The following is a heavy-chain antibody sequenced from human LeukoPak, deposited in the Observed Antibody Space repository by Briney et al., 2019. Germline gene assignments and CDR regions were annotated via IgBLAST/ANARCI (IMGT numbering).Heavy chain of an antibody. CDR3: ARALSGSYFWYYNWFDP. J-gene: IGHJ5*02. V-gene: IGHV4-34*01. CDR1: GGSFSGYY. D-gene: IGHD1-26*01. Sequence: PSETLSLTCAVYGGSFSGYYWSWIRQPPGKGLEWIGEINHSGSTNYNPSLKSRVTISVDTSKNQFSLKLSSVTAADTAVYYCARALSGSYFWYYNWFDPWGQGTLVTVSS. CDR2: INHSGST.